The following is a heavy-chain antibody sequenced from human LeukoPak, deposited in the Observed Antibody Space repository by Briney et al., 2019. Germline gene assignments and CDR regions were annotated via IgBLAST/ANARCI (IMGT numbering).Heavy chain of an antibody. V-gene: IGHV3-7*01. CDR1: GFAFSRYC. CDR3: ARGVWFGESLGSGADY. Sequence: PGGSLRLSCAASGFAFSRYCMNWVRQAPGKGLEWVANIKEDGSEKKYVDSLKGRFTISRDNAKNSLYLQITSLRVEDTAVYYCARGVWFGESLGSGADYWGQGTLVTVSS. CDR2: IKEDGSEK. D-gene: IGHD3-10*01. J-gene: IGHJ4*02.